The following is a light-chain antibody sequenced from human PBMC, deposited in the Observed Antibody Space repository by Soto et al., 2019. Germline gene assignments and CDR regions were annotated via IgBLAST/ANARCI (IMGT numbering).Light chain of an antibody. CDR2: GAS. CDR3: QQYNNWPPYT. J-gene: IGKJ2*01. CDR1: QSVSNN. V-gene: IGKV3-15*01. Sequence: EIVMTQSPATLSVSPGERVTLSCRASQSVSNNLAWYQQKPGQAPRLLIYGASTRATGIPVRFSGSGSGTEFTITISGLQSEDFAVYYCQQYNNWPPYTFGQGTKLEIK.